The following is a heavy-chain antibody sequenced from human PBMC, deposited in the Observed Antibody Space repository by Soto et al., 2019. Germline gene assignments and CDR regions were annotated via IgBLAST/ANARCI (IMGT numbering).Heavy chain of an antibody. CDR1: GITFNTFG. Sequence: QEHLVESGGGVVLPGRSLRLSCAASGITFNTFGMHWVRQAPGKGLEWVAVISYDGSDKYYSDSVRGRFTISRDNSMNTLFLQMNSLRTEDTAVYYCAKSPKFYCSSYHCYKYYFDYWGQGTLVTVSS. CDR2: ISYDGSDK. J-gene: IGHJ4*02. D-gene: IGHD2-2*01. CDR3: AKSPKFYCSSYHCYKYYFDY. V-gene: IGHV3-30*18.